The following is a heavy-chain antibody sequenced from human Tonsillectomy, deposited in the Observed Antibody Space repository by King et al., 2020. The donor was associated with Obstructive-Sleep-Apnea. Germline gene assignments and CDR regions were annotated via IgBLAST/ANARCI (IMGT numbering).Heavy chain of an antibody. J-gene: IGHJ5*02. D-gene: IGHD6-25*01. CDR1: GGSISSYY. Sequence: VQLQESGPGLVKPSETLSLTCTVSGGSISSYYWSWIRQPPGKGLEWIGYIYYSGGTNYNPSLKSRVTISVDTSKNQFSLKLSSVTAADTAVYYCARQLAANWFDPWGQGTLVTVSS. CDR2: IYYSGGT. CDR3: ARQLAANWFDP. V-gene: IGHV4-59*08.